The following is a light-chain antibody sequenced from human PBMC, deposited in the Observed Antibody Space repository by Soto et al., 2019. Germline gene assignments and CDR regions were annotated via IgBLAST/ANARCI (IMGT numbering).Light chain of an antibody. V-gene: IGKV3-15*01. CDR3: HQYNGWPRT. J-gene: IGKJ1*01. Sequence: EIVMTQSPVTLSVSPGERATLSCRASQKISRSLAWYQQKPGQGPSLLIYGTSTRAGGVPARVRGGGSGTEFTLTITSLQYEDFAVYYCHQYNGWPRTFGQGTKVEI. CDR2: GTS. CDR1: QKISRS.